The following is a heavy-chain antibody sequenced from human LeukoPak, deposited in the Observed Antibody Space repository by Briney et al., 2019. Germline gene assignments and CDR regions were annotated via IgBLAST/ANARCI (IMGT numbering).Heavy chain of an antibody. Sequence: GGSLRLSCAASGMIFSNFWMSWVRQAPGKGLEWEASVKADGTEKYYVDAVKGRFNISRDNAKNLVFVEMNSLRAEDTATYYCARVQSGVILAYDVWGQGTMVTVAS. V-gene: IGHV3-7*03. CDR2: VKADGTEK. CDR3: ARVQSGVILAYDV. CDR1: GMIFSNFW. D-gene: IGHD7-27*01. J-gene: IGHJ3*01.